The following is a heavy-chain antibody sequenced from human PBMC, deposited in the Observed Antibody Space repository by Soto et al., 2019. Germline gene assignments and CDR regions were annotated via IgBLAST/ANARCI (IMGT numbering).Heavy chain of an antibody. V-gene: IGHV3-23*01. CDR2: ISGSGGST. Sequence: GGSLRLSCAASGFTFSSYAMSWVRQAPGKGLEWVSAISGSGGSTYYADSVKGRFTISRDNSKNTLYLQMNSLRAEDTAVYYCAKSLGYCSSTSCYAGPFDYWGQGTLVTVSS. J-gene: IGHJ4*02. CDR1: GFTFSSYA. D-gene: IGHD2-2*01. CDR3: AKSLGYCSSTSCYAGPFDY.